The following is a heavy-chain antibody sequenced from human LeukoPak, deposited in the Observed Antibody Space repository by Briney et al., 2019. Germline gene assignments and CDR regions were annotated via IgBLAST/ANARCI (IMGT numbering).Heavy chain of an antibody. Sequence: SETLSRTCTGSGGSISSYYWNWIRQPAGKGLKWIGRIYSSGGTNYNPSLESRVTMSVDTSKNQFSLELSSVTAADTAVYYCARDHSLSSWFFDYWGQGTLVTVSS. CDR2: IYSSGGT. J-gene: IGHJ4*02. D-gene: IGHD6-13*01. CDR1: GGSISSYY. V-gene: IGHV4-4*07. CDR3: ARDHSLSSWFFDY.